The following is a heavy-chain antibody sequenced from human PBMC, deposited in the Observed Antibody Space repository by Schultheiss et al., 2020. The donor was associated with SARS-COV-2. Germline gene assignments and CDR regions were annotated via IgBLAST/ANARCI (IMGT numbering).Heavy chain of an antibody. J-gene: IGHJ4*02. D-gene: IGHD4-17*01. CDR1: GGSITDSYW. Sequence: SETLSLTCAVSGGSITDSYWWSWVRQPPGQGLQWLGEIYQSGSPNYDPSLTSRITISLDKSKNQFSLMLNSVTAADTAVYYCARGDYATLDYWGQGTLVTVSS. CDR3: ARGDYATLDY. V-gene: IGHV4-4*02. CDR2: IYQSGSP.